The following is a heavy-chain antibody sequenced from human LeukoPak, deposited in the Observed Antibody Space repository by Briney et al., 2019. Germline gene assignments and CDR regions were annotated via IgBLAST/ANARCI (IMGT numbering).Heavy chain of an antibody. V-gene: IGHV1-18*01. J-gene: IGHJ4*02. CDR3: ARVLAAAGGFDY. CDR2: ISAYNGNT. Sequence: ASVKVSCKASGYSFISYGISWVRQAPGQGLEWLGWISAYNGNTNYAQKVQGRVTMTTVTSTSTAYMELRSLRSDDTAVYYCARVLAAAGGFDYWGQGTLVTVSS. CDR1: GYSFISYG. D-gene: IGHD6-13*01.